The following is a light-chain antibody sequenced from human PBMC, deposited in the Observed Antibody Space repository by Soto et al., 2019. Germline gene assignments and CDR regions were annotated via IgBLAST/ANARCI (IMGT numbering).Light chain of an antibody. V-gene: IGLV2-14*01. CDR1: GSDVGGYNY. J-gene: IGLJ1*01. CDR3: SSYTSSSLYV. CDR2: DVS. Sequence: QSALTQPASVSGSPGQSITISCTGTGSDVGGYNYVSWYQQHPGKAPKLMIYDVSNRPSGVSNRFSGSKSGNTASLTISGLQAEDEADYYCSSYTSSSLYVFGTGTKVT.